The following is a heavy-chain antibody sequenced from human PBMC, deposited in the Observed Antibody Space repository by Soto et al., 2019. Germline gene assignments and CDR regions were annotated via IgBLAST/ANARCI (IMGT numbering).Heavy chain of an antibody. D-gene: IGHD3-10*01. CDR3: AKDLRVLWFGAPSGMDV. J-gene: IGHJ6*02. Sequence: PGGSLRLSCAASGFTFSSYGMHWVRQAQGKGLEWVAVISYDGSNKYYADSVKGRFTISRDNSKNTLYLQMNSLRAEDTAAYYCAKDLRVLWFGAPSGMDVWGQGTTVTVSS. CDR1: GFTFSSYG. CDR2: ISYDGSNK. V-gene: IGHV3-30*18.